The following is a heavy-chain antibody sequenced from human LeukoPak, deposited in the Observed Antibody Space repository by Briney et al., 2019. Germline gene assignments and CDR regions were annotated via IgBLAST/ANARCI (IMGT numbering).Heavy chain of an antibody. D-gene: IGHD6-6*01. V-gene: IGHV1-24*01. CDR1: GYTLTELS. J-gene: IGHJ6*02. Sequence: GASVKVSCKVSGYTLTELSMHWVRQAPGKGLEWMGGFYPEDGETIYAQKFQGRVTMTEDTSTDTAYMELSSLRSEDTAVYYCATDIYSSSSSYYYGMDVWGQGTTVTVSS. CDR3: ATDIYSSSSSYYYGMDV. CDR2: FYPEDGET.